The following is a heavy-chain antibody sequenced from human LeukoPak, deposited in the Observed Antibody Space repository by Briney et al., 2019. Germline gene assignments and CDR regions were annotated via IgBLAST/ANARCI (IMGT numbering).Heavy chain of an antibody. CDR1: GGSFSGYY. CDR3: AAEKMIVVVNWFDP. V-gene: IGHV4-34*01. D-gene: IGHD3-22*01. Sequence: SETLSLTCAVSGGSFSGYYWSWIRQPPGKGLEWIGETNHSGSTNYNPSLKSRVTISVDTSKNQFSLKLSSVTAADTAVYYCAAEKMIVVVNWFDPWGQGTLVTVSS. CDR2: TNHSGST. J-gene: IGHJ5*02.